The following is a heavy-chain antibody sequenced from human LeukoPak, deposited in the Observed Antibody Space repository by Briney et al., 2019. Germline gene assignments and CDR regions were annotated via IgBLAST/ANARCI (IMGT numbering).Heavy chain of an antibody. CDR2: MLDTVTT. Sequence: SETLSLTCAVSGASMNTHYWSWLRQPPGKGLEWIGYMLDTVTTKDNPSLKSRFTLSADTSKNQFSLRLTSVTAADTAVYYCAAIKRGNIFGYFDFWGQGIPVTVSS. CDR1: GASMNTHY. CDR3: AAIKRGNIFGYFDF. V-gene: IGHV4-59*11. J-gene: IGHJ4*02. D-gene: IGHD5-18*01.